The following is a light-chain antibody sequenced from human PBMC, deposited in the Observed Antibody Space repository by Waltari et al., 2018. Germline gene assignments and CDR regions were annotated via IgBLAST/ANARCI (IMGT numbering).Light chain of an antibody. CDR1: QSVYIY. CDR3: QQRSNWPPS. CDR2: DAS. J-gene: IGKJ4*01. Sequence: EIALTQSPATLSLSPGERATLSCRANQSVYIYLAWYPHKPGQAPRLLIYDASDRATGIPARFSGSGSGTDFTLTISSLEPEDFAVYYCQQRSNWPPSFGGGTKVEIK. V-gene: IGKV3-11*01.